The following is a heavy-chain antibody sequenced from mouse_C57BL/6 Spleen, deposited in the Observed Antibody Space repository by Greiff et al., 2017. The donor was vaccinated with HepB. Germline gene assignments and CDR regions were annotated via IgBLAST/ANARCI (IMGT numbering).Heavy chain of an antibody. J-gene: IGHJ3*01. D-gene: IGHD4-1*01. CDR2: IHPNSGST. V-gene: IGHV1-64*01. Sequence: VKLQQPGAELVKPGASVKLSCKASGYTFTSYWMHWVKQRPGQGLEWIGMIHPNSGSTNYNEKFKSKATLTVDKSSSTAYMQLSSLTSEDSAVYYCAKERTVTFAYWGPGTLVTVSA. CDR1: GYTFTSYW. CDR3: AKERTVTFAY.